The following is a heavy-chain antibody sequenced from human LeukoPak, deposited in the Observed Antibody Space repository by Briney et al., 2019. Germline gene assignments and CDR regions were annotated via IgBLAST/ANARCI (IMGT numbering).Heavy chain of an antibody. CDR3: ARVPPPFYYYMDV. J-gene: IGHJ6*03. CDR1: GFTFSTYW. CDR2: INWDGGST. Sequence: GGSLRLSCAASGFTFSTYWMTWVRQAPGKGLEWASGINWDGGSTGYADSVKGRFTISRDNAKNSLYLQMNSLRAEDTALYYCARVPPPFYYYMDVWGKGTTVTVSS. V-gene: IGHV3-20*04.